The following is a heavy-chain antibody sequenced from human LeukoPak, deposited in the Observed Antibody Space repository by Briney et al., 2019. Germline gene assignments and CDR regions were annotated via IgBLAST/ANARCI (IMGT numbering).Heavy chain of an antibody. D-gene: IGHD3-3*01. J-gene: IGHJ6*02. CDR2: IYYSGST. CDR1: GGSISSYY. V-gene: IGHV4-59*08. Sequence: SETLSLTCTVSGGSISSYYWSWIRQPPGKGLEWIGYIYYSGSTNYNPSLKSRVTISVDTSKNQFSLKLSSVTAADTAVYYCATSRGTDFWSGYARDYYYGMDVWGQGTTVTVSS. CDR3: ATSRGTDFWSGYARDYYYGMDV.